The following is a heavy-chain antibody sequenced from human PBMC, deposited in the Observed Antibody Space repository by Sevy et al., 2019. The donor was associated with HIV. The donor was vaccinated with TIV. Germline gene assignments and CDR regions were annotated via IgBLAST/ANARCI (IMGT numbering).Heavy chain of an antibody. Sequence: ASVKVSCKASGYTFTGYYMHWVRQAPGQGLEGMGWINPESGGPNYAPKFQGRVTLTRDTSISPAYMELSRLKSDDTAVYYCVRDDRDGYFDYWGQGTLVTVSS. V-gene: IGHV1-2*02. CDR3: VRDDRDGYFDY. CDR1: GYTFTGYY. CDR2: INPESGGP. J-gene: IGHJ4*02.